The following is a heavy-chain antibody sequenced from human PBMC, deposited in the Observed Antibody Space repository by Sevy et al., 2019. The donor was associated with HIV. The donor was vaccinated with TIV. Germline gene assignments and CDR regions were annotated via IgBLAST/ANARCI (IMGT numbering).Heavy chain of an antibody. V-gene: IGHV4-31*03. J-gene: IGHJ6*03. D-gene: IGHD2-21*02. CDR1: GGSISSGGYY. CDR3: ARSKPCDSNYYYYYMDV. CDR2: IYHSGST. Sequence: SETLSLTCTVSGGSISSGGYYWSWIRQHPGKGLEWIGYIYHSGSTYYNPSLKSRVTISVDTSKNQFSLKLSSVTAADTAVYYCARSKPCDSNYYYYYMDVWGKGTTVTVSS.